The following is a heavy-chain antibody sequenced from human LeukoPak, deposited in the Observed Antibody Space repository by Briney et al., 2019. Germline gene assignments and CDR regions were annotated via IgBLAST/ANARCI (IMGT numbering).Heavy chain of an antibody. Sequence: PGGSLRLSCAASGFTFNTHGMHWIRQAPGKGLEWVAFIWSNGVNKYHANSVEGRFTISRDNSKNTLFLQMNSLRAEDTAVYYCARDPPKSGYAFDIWGQGTMVTVSS. CDR2: IWSNGVNK. CDR1: GFTFNTHG. J-gene: IGHJ3*02. CDR3: ARDPPKSGYAFDI. D-gene: IGHD3-10*01. V-gene: IGHV3-33*01.